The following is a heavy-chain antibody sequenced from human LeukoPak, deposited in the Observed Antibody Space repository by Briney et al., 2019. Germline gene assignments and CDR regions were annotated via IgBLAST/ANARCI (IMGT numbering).Heavy chain of an antibody. CDR3: ARAATGFDAFDI. V-gene: IGHV3-13*01. CDR1: GFTFSRHD. Sequence: PGGSLRLSCAASGFTFSRHDMHWVRQPTGKGLEWVSAIGTAGDSYYPGSVKGRLTISRENAKNSLYLQMNSLRAGDTAVYYCARAATGFDAFDIWGQGTMVTVSS. J-gene: IGHJ3*02. D-gene: IGHD1-1*01. CDR2: IGTAGDS.